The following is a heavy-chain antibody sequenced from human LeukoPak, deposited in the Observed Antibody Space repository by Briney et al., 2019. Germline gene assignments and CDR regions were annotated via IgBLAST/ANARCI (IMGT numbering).Heavy chain of an antibody. CDR2: INPNSGGT. CDR1: GYTFTGYY. V-gene: IGHV1-2*02. J-gene: IGHJ4*02. Sequence: ASVKVSCKASGYTFTGYYMHWVRQAPGQGLEWMGWINPNSGGTNYAQKFQGRATMTRDTSITTAYMELSSLRSDDTAMYYCTRALGSDYWGQGTLVTVSS. CDR3: TRALGSDY. D-gene: IGHD1-26*01.